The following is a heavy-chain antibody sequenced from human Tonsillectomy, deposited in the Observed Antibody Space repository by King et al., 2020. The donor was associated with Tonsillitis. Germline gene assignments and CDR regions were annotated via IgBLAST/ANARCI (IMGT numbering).Heavy chain of an antibody. CDR1: GFTFSSYW. V-gene: IGHV3-7*01. CDR3: VRDLPVAHCSGGSCYGYGMDV. J-gene: IGHJ6*02. CDR2: IKQDGSEK. D-gene: IGHD2-15*01. Sequence: VQLVESGGGLVPPGGSLRLSCAASGFTFSSYWMSWVRQAPGKGLEWVANIKQDGSEKYYVDSVKGRFTISRDNAKNSLYLQMNSLRAEDTAVYYCVRDLPVAHCSGGSCYGYGMDVWGQGTTVTVSS.